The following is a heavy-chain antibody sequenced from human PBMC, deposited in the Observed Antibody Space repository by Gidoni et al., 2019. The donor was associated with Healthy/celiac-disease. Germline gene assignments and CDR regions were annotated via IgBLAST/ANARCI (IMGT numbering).Heavy chain of an antibody. Sequence: VQLVQSGAEVKKPGESLKISCKGSGYSFTSYWIGWVRQMPGKGLEWMGIIYPGDSDTRYSPSFQGQVTISADKSISTAYLQWSSLKASDTAMYYCARHTLGYCSSTSCYADYYYGMDVWGQGTTVTVSS. V-gene: IGHV5-51*01. CDR1: GYSFTSYW. D-gene: IGHD2-2*01. CDR2: IYPGDSDT. J-gene: IGHJ6*02. CDR3: ARHTLGYCSSTSCYADYYYGMDV.